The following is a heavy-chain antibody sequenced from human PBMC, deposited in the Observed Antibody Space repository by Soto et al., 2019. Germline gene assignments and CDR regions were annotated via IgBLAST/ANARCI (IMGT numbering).Heavy chain of an antibody. J-gene: IGHJ4*02. D-gene: IGHD3-3*01. CDR2: INPGTGNR. CDR1: GYSFTTYA. Sequence: QVQVVQSGTEVKKPGASVKVACKTSGYSFTTYAIHWVRQAPGQSLEWMGWINPGTGNRRFSQKFQGRITITGDTPARPPSWDLNRLGAEATAPYFWASKAFGVGGAPGVFAHGGQGTLV. V-gene: IGHV1-3*01. CDR3: ASKAFGVGGAPGVFAH.